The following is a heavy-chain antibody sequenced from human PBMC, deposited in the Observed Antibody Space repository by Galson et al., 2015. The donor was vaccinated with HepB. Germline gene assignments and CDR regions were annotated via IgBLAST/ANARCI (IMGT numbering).Heavy chain of an antibody. CDR2: IKSKTDGGTT. Sequence: SLRLSCAASGFTFSNAWMSWVRQAPGKGPEWVGRIKSKTDGGTTDYAAPVRGRFTISRDDSKNTLYLQMNSLKTEDTAVYYCTTRGSGSYGDFDYWGQGTLVTVSS. D-gene: IGHD3-10*01. CDR3: TTRGSGSYGDFDY. V-gene: IGHV3-15*01. CDR1: GFTFSNAW. J-gene: IGHJ4*02.